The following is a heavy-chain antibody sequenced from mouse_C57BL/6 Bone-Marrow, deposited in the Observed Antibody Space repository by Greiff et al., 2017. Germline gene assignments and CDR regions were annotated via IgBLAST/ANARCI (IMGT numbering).Heavy chain of an antibody. CDR1: GYTFTSYT. CDR2: INPSSGYT. J-gene: IGHJ4*01. D-gene: IGHD1-1*02. Sequence: VQGVESGAELARPGASVKMSCKASGYTFTSYTMHWVKQRPGQGLEWIGYINPSSGYTKYNQKFKDKATLTADKSSSTAYMQLSSLTSEDSAVYYCARYGPNPYAMDYWGQGTSVTVSS. V-gene: IGHV1-4*01. CDR3: ARYGPNPYAMDY.